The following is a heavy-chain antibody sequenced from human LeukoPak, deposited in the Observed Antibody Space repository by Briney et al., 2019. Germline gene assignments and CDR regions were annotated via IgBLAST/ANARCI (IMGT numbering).Heavy chain of an antibody. V-gene: IGHV1-46*01. J-gene: IGHJ4*02. CDR2: VNPSGDST. CDR1: GYTFSNYN. Sequence: GASVKVSCKASGYTFSNYNIHWVRQAPGQGLEWMGIVNPSGDSTNYAQNFQGRVTITGDTSTSTVYMELSSLRSEDTAVYYCASGYYYDSSGRTLDYWGQGTLVTVSS. CDR3: ASGYYYDSSGRTLDY. D-gene: IGHD3-22*01.